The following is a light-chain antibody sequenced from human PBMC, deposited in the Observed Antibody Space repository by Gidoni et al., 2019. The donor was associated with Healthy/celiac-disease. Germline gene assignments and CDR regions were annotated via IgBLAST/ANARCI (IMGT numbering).Light chain of an antibody. CDR3: QQYNSLWT. CDR1: QSISSW. CDR2: KAS. V-gene: IGKV1-5*03. Sequence: DIQMTQSPSTLSASVGARVTITCRASQSISSWLAWYQQKPGKAPKLLLYKASSLESGVPSRFSGSGSGTEFTLTISSLQPDDFATYYCQQYNSLWTFGQGTKVEIK. J-gene: IGKJ1*01.